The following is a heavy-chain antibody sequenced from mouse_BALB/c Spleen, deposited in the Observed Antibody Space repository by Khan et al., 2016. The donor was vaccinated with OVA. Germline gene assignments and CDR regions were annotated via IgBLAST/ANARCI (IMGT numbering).Heavy chain of an antibody. CDR2: ISTYSGDV. CDR1: GYTFTDYA. V-gene: IGHV1S137*01. Sequence: QVQLQQSGAELVRPGVSVKISCKGSGYTFTDYAMHWVKQSHAKSLEWIGVISTYSGDVDYSQKFKGKATMTVDRSSSTAYMELARLTSEATAISDCARGGRFAYWGQGTLVTVSA. J-gene: IGHJ3*01. CDR3: ARGGRFAY.